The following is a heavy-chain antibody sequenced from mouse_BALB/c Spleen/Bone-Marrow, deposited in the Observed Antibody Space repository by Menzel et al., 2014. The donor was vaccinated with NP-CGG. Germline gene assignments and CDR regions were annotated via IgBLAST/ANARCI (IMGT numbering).Heavy chain of an antibody. CDR1: GFTITDTY. Sequence: VQLQQSGAELVKPGASVRMSCTASGFTITDTYMQWVKQRPDKGLEGIGRIDPANGNAKHDPKFRGKAAITADTSSITPCLQLSSLTSEDTAVYYCAIYFDIDYWGQGTTLTVSS. V-gene: IGHV14-3*02. J-gene: IGHJ2*01. D-gene: IGHD2-3*01. CDR3: AIYFDIDY. CDR2: IDPANGNA.